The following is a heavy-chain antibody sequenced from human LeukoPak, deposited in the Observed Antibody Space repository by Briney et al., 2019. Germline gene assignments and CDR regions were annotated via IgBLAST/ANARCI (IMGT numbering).Heavy chain of an antibody. CDR1: GFTFSSYA. Sequence: PGGSLRLSCAASGFTFSSYAMNWVRQAPGKGLEWVSAISGSGGSTYYADSVKGRFTISRDNSKNTLYLQMNSLRAEDTAVYYCARAGGSTVSHSDYWGQGTLVTVSS. CDR3: ARAGGSTVSHSDY. D-gene: IGHD4-17*01. J-gene: IGHJ4*02. CDR2: ISGSGGST. V-gene: IGHV3-23*01.